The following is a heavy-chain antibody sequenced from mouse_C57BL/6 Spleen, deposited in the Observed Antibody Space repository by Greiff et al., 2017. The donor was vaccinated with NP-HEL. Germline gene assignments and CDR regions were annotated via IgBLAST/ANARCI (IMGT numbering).Heavy chain of an antibody. Sequence: VQLQQPGAELVRPGASVKLSCTASGFNIKDYYMHWVKQRPEQGLEWIGRIDPEDGDTEYAPKFQGKATMTADTSSNTAYLQLSSLTSEDTAVYYCTTRDSNYDYYAMDYWGQGTSVTVSS. J-gene: IGHJ4*01. CDR3: TTRDSNYDYYAMDY. D-gene: IGHD2-5*01. CDR2: IDPEDGDT. CDR1: GFNIKDYY. V-gene: IGHV14-1*01.